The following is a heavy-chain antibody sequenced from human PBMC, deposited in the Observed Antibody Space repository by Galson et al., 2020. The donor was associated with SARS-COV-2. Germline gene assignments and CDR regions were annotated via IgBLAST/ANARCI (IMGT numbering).Heavy chain of an antibody. CDR1: GYSFTSYW. D-gene: IGHD2-15*01. J-gene: IGHJ3*02. Sequence: GESLKISCKGSGYSFTSYWIGWVRQMPGKGLEWMGIIYPGDSDTRYSPSFQGQVTISADKSISTAYLQWRSLKASDTAMYYCARPDCSGGSCHAFDIWGQGTMVTVSS. V-gene: IGHV5-51*01. CDR3: ARPDCSGGSCHAFDI. CDR2: IYPGDSDT.